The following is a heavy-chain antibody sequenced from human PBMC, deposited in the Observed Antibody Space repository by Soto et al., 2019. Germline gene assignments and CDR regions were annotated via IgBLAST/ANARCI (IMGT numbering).Heavy chain of an antibody. D-gene: IGHD1-26*01. V-gene: IGHV4-28*01. Sequence: TSETLSLTCAVSGYSISSSNWWGWIRQPPGKGLEWIGYFYYSGTTYYNPSLKSRVTISVDTSKNHFSLKLTSVTAVDTAVYYCARREIQGPIDYWGQGTLVT. J-gene: IGHJ4*02. CDR2: FYYSGTT. CDR1: GYSISSSNW. CDR3: ARREIQGPIDY.